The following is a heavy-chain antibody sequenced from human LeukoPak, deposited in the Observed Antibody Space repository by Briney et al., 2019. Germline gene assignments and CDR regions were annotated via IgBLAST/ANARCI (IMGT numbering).Heavy chain of an antibody. Sequence: SVKVSCKASGGTFSSYAISWVRQAPGQGLEWMGGIIPIFGTANYAQKFQGRDTITTDESTSTAYMELSSLRSEDTAVYYCATRYSVWEDARAYSYGPSYYYYMDVWGKGTTVTVSS. V-gene: IGHV1-69*05. D-gene: IGHD5-18*01. CDR1: GGTFSSYA. CDR2: IIPIFGTA. J-gene: IGHJ6*03. CDR3: ATRYSVWEDARAYSYGPSYYYYMDV.